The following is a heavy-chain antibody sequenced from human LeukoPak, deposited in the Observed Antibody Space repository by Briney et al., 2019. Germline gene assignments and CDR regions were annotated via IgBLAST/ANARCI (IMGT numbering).Heavy chain of an antibody. CDR2: ISGSGGST. CDR1: GFTFSSYA. J-gene: IGHJ4*02. D-gene: IGHD4-23*01. Sequence: GGSLRLSCAASGFTFSSYAMSWVRQAPGKGLEWVSAISGSGGSTYYADSVKGRFTISRDNSKNTLYLQMNSLRAEDTAVYYCASDYGGNSFQDYWGQGTLVTVSS. V-gene: IGHV3-23*01. CDR3: ASDYGGNSFQDY.